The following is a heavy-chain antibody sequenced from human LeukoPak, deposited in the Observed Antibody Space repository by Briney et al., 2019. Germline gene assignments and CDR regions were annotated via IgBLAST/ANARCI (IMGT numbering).Heavy chain of an antibody. D-gene: IGHD3-22*01. J-gene: IGHJ4*02. CDR1: GFTFSGYW. CDR3: ARVGSCSSGYYWCFDY. CDR2: INHNGNVN. V-gene: IGHV3-7*01. Sequence: QAGGSLRLSGAASGFTFSGYWMNWAGQAPGKGLEGVASINHNGNVNYYVDSVKGRFTISRDNSKNTLYLQMNSLRAEDTAVYYCARVGSCSSGYYWCFDYWGQGTLVAVSS.